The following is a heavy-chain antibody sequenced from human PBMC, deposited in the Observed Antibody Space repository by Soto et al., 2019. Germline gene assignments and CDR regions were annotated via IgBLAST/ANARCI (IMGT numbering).Heavy chain of an antibody. CDR3: AGGPKGAFGGVIVPLDYYGMDV. Sequence: ASLKVSCKASGGTFSSYAISWVRQAPGQGLEWMGGIIPIFGTANYAQKFQGRVTITADESTSTAYMELSSLRSEDTAVYYCAGGPKGAFGGVIVPLDYYGMDVWGQGTTVTVSS. J-gene: IGHJ6*02. CDR1: GGTFSSYA. CDR2: IIPIFGTA. V-gene: IGHV1-69*13. D-gene: IGHD3-16*02.